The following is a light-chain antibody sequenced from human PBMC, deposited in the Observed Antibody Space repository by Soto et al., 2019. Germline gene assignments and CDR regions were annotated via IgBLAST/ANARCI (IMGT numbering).Light chain of an antibody. Sequence: VMKQSPATLSVSTGERATLSCRASQSVSSNFLAWYQQKPGQAPRLLLYGVSSRATGIPDRFSGSGSGTDFTLTISRLEPEDFAVFYCQQYGSSPMTFGQGTRLEIK. CDR1: QSVSSNF. CDR2: GVS. V-gene: IGKV3-20*01. CDR3: QQYGSSPMT. J-gene: IGKJ5*01.